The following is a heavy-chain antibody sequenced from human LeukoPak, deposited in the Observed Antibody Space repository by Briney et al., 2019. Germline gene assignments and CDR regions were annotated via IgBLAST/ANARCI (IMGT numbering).Heavy chain of an antibody. D-gene: IGHD4-17*01. CDR2: IYYSGST. Sequence: PSETLSLTCTVSGGSISSYYWSWIRQPPGKGLGWIGYIYYSGSTNYNPSLKSRVTISVDTSKNQFSLKLSSVTAADTAVYYCARHVIGDHFDYWGQGTLVTVSS. CDR1: GGSISSYY. J-gene: IGHJ4*02. CDR3: ARHVIGDHFDY. V-gene: IGHV4-59*08.